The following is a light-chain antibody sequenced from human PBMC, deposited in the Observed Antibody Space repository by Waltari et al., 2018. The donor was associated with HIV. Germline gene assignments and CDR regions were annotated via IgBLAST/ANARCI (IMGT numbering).Light chain of an antibody. CDR3: QSYDSSLSVVV. V-gene: IGLV1-40*01. CDR2: GNS. Sequence: QSVLTQPPPVSGAPGPRVTLHCPGSSSHIGAGYDVHWYQQLPGTATRLRIYGNSNRPSGVPDRFSGSTSGTSASLAITGLQAEDEADYYCQSYDSSLSVVVFGGGTKLTVL. CDR1: SSHIGAGYD. J-gene: IGLJ2*01.